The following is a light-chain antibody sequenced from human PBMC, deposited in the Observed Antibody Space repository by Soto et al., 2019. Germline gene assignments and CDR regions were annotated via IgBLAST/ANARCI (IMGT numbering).Light chain of an antibody. Sequence: EIVLTQSTGTLSLSPGERATLSCRASQSVSSSYLAWYQQKPGQAPRLLIYGASTRATGIPARFSGGGSGTDFTLTISRLEPEDFAVYYCQQFSSYPLTFGGGTKVDI. J-gene: IGKJ4*01. V-gene: IGKV3-20*01. CDR1: QSVSSSY. CDR2: GAS. CDR3: QQFSSYPLT.